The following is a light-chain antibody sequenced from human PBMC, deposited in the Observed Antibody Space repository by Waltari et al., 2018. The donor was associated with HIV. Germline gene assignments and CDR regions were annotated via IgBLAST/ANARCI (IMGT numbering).Light chain of an antibody. Sequence: QSALTQPRSVSGSPGQSVPVSCTEASSDVGGYDSFSWYQQHPGKAPKLIIYDVTKRPSGVPGRFSGSRSGDTASLTISGLQADDEADYYCCSYAGSYSYVFGAGTRVIVL. J-gene: IGLJ1*01. V-gene: IGLV2-11*01. CDR2: DVT. CDR3: CSYAGSYSYV. CDR1: SSDVGGYDS.